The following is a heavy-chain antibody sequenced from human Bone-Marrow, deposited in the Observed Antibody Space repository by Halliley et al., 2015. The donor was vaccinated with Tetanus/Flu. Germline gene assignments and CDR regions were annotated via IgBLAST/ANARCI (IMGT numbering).Heavy chain of an antibody. D-gene: IGHD2-15*01. CDR3: ARVLSDCSDTCCHKGHFDS. Sequence: TLSLTCAVSGGSLSSGLYYWSWIRQPPGKGLEWVGYIYYSGCTYYSPSLKSRVAISIDTSKNQFSLMINSVTAADTAVYYCARVLSDCSDTCCHKGHFDSWGQGTLVTVSA. CDR1: GGSLSSGLYY. J-gene: IGHJ4*02. V-gene: IGHV4-30-4*01. CDR2: IYYSGCT.